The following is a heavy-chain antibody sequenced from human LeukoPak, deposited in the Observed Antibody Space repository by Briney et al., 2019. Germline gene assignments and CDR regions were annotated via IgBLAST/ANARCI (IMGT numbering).Heavy chain of an antibody. CDR1: GGSFSGYY. CDR2: INHSGST. Sequence: PSETLSLTCAVYGGSFSGYYWSWIRQPPGKGLEWIGEINHSGSTNYNPSLKSRVTISVDTSKNQFSLKLSSVTAADTAVYYCARYYLQWLARSTNWFDPWGQGTLVTVSS. V-gene: IGHV4-34*01. CDR3: ARYYLQWLARSTNWFDP. J-gene: IGHJ5*02. D-gene: IGHD6-19*01.